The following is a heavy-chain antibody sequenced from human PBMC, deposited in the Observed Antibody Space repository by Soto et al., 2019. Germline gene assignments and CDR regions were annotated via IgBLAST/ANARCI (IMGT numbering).Heavy chain of an antibody. CDR1: GGSISSYY. CDR2: IYYSGST. D-gene: IGHD3-22*01. J-gene: IGHJ4*02. CDR3: ARAITTYYYDNPLAY. Sequence: PSETLSLTCTVSGGSISSYYWSWIRQPPGKGLEWIGYIYYSGSTNYNPSLKSRVTISVDTSKNQFSLKLSSVTAADTAVYYCARAITTYYYDNPLAYWGQGTLVTVSS. V-gene: IGHV4-59*01.